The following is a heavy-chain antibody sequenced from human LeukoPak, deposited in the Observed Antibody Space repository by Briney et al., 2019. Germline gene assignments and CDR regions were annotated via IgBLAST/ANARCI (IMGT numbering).Heavy chain of an antibody. V-gene: IGHV3-30*03. CDR3: ARCQVATEYYYYYGMDV. J-gene: IGHJ6*02. D-gene: IGHD5-12*01. Sequence: GGSLRLSCAASGFTFSSYGIHWVRQAPGKGLEWVAVISYDGSNKYYADSVKGRFTISRDNSKNTLYLQMNSLRAEDTAVYYCARCQVATEYYYYYGMDVWGQGTTVTVSS. CDR2: ISYDGSNK. CDR1: GFTFSSYG.